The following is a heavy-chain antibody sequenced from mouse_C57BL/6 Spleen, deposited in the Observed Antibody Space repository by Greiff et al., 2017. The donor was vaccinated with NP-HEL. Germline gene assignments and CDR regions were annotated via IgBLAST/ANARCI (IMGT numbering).Heavy chain of an antibody. V-gene: IGHV14-2*01. CDR2: IDPEDGDN. CDR1: GFNITDYY. Sequence: VQLQQSGAELVKPGDSVKLSCTASGFNITDYYMHWVKQRTEQGLEWIGRIDPEDGDNKYAPSFQGQATITADTSYNTAYLQLTSLTSEDTAVYYCSSADYWGQGTTLTVSS. J-gene: IGHJ2*01. CDR3: SSADY.